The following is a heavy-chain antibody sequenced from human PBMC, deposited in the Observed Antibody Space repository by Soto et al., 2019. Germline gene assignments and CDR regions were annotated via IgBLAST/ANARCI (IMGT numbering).Heavy chain of an antibody. CDR1: GYTFTSYS. V-gene: IGHV1-18*01. CDR2: ISPYNGNT. J-gene: IGHJ5*02. CDR3: ARDKDIVAHVSWFDP. D-gene: IGHD5-12*01. Sequence: GALVNFSFKASGYTFTSYSINSVRQAPLRGRAWMGWISPYNGNTNYAQKRRRRVTMTTDTSTTTSQMDLRRLRSEHTAVYYCARDKDIVAHVSWFDPWAQGTLVTVSS.